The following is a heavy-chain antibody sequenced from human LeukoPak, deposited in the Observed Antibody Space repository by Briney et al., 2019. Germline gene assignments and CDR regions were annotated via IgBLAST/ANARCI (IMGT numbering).Heavy chain of an antibody. Sequence: GASVKVSCKASGYTFTSYYMHWVRQAPGQGLEWMGIINPSGGSTSYAQKFQGRVTMTRDMSTSTVYMELSSLRSEDTAVYYCARDLYRSSSSGWKTQKFDYWGQGTLVTVSS. CDR2: INPSGGST. J-gene: IGHJ4*02. CDR1: GYTFTSYY. D-gene: IGHD6-6*01. CDR3: ARDLYRSSSSGWKTQKFDY. V-gene: IGHV1-46*01.